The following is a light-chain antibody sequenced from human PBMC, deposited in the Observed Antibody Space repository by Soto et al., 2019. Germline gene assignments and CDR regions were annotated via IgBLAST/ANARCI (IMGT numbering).Light chain of an antibody. J-gene: IGKJ3*01. Sequence: EIVLTQSPGTLSLSPGDRATLFCRASQSVSNSYLAWYHQKPGQAPRLLIYGASVRVTGIPDRFSGSGSGTDFTLTISRLEPEDFAVYYCQLYGSSPPFTFGPGTKVDIE. CDR2: GAS. V-gene: IGKV3-20*01. CDR1: QSVSNSY. CDR3: QLYGSSPPFT.